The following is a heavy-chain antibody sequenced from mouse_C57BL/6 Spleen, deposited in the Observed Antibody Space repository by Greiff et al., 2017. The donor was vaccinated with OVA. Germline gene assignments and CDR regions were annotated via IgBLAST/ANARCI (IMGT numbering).Heavy chain of an antibody. CDR3: ARDTTFDY. J-gene: IGHJ2*01. CDR1: GYTFTSYW. D-gene: IGHD1-1*01. CDR2: IDPSDSYT. Sequence: QVQLQQPGAELVRPGTSVKLSCKASGYTFTSYWMHWVKQRPGQGLEWIGVIDPSDSYTNYNQKFKGKATLTVDTSSSTAYMQLSSLTAEDSAVYDSARDTTFDYWGQGTTLTVSS. V-gene: IGHV1-59*01.